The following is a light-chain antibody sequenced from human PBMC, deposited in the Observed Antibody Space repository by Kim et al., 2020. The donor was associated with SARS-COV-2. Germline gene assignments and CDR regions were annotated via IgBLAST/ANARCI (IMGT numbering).Light chain of an antibody. CDR1: NSGSYN. CDR2: KDK. CDR3: QVWHRSTGV. V-gene: IGLV3-9*01. Sequence: VALGQTARITCGATNSGSYNVHWYQQKPGQAPALVIYKDKTRPSGIPERISGSNSGNTATLTISRAQAGDDADYYCQVWHRSTGVFGGGTKLTVL. J-gene: IGLJ3*02.